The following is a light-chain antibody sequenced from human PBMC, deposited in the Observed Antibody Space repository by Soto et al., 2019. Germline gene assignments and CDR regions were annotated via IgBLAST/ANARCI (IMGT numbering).Light chain of an antibody. CDR2: KAS. Sequence: DVVMTQSPLSLPVTLGQQASIYCRSSQSIVYSDGIAYLRWFHQRPGQSPRRIIYKASNRVSGVPDRFSGIGSGTDFTLQINRVEAEDVGVFYCMEGTHWPPTFGRGTRVEIK. CDR1: QSIVYSDGIAY. CDR3: MEGTHWPPT. J-gene: IGKJ1*01. V-gene: IGKV2-30*01.